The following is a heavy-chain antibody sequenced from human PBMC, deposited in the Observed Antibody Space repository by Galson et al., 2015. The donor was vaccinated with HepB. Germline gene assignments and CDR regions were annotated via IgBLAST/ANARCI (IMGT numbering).Heavy chain of an antibody. J-gene: IGHJ5*02. V-gene: IGHV3-48*04. CDR1: TFIFSTYS. Sequence: SLRLSCAASTFIFSTYSMDWVRQAPGKGLEWVSYISTSGDTIYYAAFVKGRFTISRDNAKNSLYLQMNSLRAEDTAVYYCARASLGWFDPWGQGTLVTVSS. CDR3: ARASLGWFDP. CDR2: ISTSGDTI.